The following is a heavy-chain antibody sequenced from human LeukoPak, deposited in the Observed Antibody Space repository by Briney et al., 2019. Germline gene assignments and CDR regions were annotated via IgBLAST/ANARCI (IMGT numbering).Heavy chain of an antibody. Sequence: GGSLRLSCAASGFTFSSYAMSWVRQAPGKGLEWVSAISGSGGSTYYADSVKGRFTIPRDNSKNTLYLQMNSLRAEDTAVYYCARDLEYSSSSGGMDVWGQGTTVTVSS. CDR1: GFTFSSYA. CDR3: ARDLEYSSSSGGMDV. D-gene: IGHD6-6*01. V-gene: IGHV3-23*01. J-gene: IGHJ6*02. CDR2: ISGSGGST.